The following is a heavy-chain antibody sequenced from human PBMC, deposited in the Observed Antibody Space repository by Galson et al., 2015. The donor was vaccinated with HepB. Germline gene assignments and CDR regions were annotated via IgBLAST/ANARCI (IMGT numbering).Heavy chain of an antibody. CDR2: IWYDGSNK. CDR3: ARRGRVVQGAPPYYYYYMDV. Sequence: SLRLSCAASGFTFSSYGMHWVRQAPGKGLEWVAVIWYDGSNKYYADSVKGRFTISRDNSKNTLYLQMNSLRAEDTAVYYCARRGRVVQGAPPYYYYYMDVWGKGTTVTVSS. J-gene: IGHJ6*03. V-gene: IGHV3-33*01. D-gene: IGHD3-10*01. CDR1: GFTFSSYG.